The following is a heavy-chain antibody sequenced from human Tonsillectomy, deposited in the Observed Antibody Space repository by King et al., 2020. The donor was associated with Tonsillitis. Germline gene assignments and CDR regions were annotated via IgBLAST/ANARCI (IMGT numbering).Heavy chain of an antibody. CDR2: IYSGGST. CDR1: GFTVSSNH. J-gene: IGHJ6*02. V-gene: IGHV3-53*01. CDR3: ARDRLLWFGEVYDYYYYAMDV. D-gene: IGHD3-10*01. Sequence: VQLVESGGGLIQPGGSLRLSCAASGFTVSSNHMSWVRQAPGKGLEWVSVIYSGGSTYYADSVKGRFTISRDNSKNTLYLQMNSLRAEDTAVYYCARDRLLWFGEVYDYYYYAMDVWGQGTTVTVSS.